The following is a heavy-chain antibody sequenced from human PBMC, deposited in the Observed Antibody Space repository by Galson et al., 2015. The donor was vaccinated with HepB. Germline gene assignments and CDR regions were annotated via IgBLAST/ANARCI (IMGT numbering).Heavy chain of an antibody. CDR2: IWYDGSNK. V-gene: IGHV3-33*01. CDR1: GLTFSTYG. Sequence: SLRLSCAVSGLTFSTYGMHWVRQAPGKGLEGVAVIWYDGSNKNYADSVKGRFTIFRDTSKNMLYLQMNSLRAEDTAVYYCARERINIADEGSALDIWGQGTMVTVSS. CDR3: ARERINIADEGSALDI. D-gene: IGHD6-13*01. J-gene: IGHJ3*02.